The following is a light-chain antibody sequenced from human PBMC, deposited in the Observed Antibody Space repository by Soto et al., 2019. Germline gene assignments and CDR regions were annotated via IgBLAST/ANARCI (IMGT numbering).Light chain of an antibody. CDR2: DAS. Sequence: DIQMTQSPSSLSASVGDRVTITCQASQDISNYLNWYQQKPGKAPKLLIYDASNLETGVPSRFSGSGSGTDFTFTIISLQTEDIATYYCQQYDNLPLTFGGGTKVEIK. V-gene: IGKV1-33*01. J-gene: IGKJ4*01. CDR3: QQYDNLPLT. CDR1: QDISNY.